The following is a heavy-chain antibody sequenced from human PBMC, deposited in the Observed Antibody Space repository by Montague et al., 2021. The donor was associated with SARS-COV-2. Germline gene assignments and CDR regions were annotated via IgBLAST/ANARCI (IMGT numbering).Heavy chain of an antibody. CDR1: DGSFSDYS. CDR3: ARGRQHINMVVVVVTGGEYYFDF. J-gene: IGHJ4*02. Sequence: SEPLSLTCAVYDGSFSDYSWTWVRQPPGKGLEWVGEINHRGGTNYNPSLKGRVTISVHTSKNQFSLKMTSVTAADTAVYYCARGRQHINMVVVVVTGGEYYFDFWGQGTLVAVSS. D-gene: IGHD3-22*01. CDR2: INHRGGT. V-gene: IGHV4-34*01.